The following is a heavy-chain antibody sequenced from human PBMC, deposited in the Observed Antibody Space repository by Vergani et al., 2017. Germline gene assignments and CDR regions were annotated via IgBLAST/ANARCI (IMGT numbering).Heavy chain of an antibody. Sequence: QVQLQQWGGGLLKPSETLSLTCVVNGGSFTSYHWTWIRQSPGEGLEWVGDIDHTGRPDYNPSLKRRITMSVDKSRNHFSLTLNSVTATDTAIYFCARVNTETNGHLYYYYYMDVWGQGTAVTVS. D-gene: IGHD4-11*01. CDR2: IDHTGRP. CDR3: ARVNTETNGHLYYYYYMDV. J-gene: IGHJ6*03. V-gene: IGHV4-34*01. CDR1: GGSFTSYH.